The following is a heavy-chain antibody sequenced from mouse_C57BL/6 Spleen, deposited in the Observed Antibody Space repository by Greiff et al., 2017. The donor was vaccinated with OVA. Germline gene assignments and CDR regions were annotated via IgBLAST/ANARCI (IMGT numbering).Heavy chain of an antibody. CDR3: ARWDSSDY. CDR2: INPYNGGT. J-gene: IGHJ2*01. D-gene: IGHD3-2*02. V-gene: IGHV1-19*01. CDR1: GYTFTDYY. Sequence: RVEPGASVKMSCKASGYTFTDYYMNWVKQSHGKSLEWIGVINPYNGGTSYNQKFKGKATLTVDKPSSTAYMELNSLTSEDSAVYYCARWDSSDYWGQGTTLTVSS.